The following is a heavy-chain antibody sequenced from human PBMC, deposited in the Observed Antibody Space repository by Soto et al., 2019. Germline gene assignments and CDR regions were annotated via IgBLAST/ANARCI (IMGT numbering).Heavy chain of an antibody. D-gene: IGHD3-3*01. CDR3: ARGPYYALWKGFSYFDD. V-gene: IGHV1-69*01. CDR2: IIPVFGTP. Sequence: QVQLAQSGAEVKKPGSSVKVSCKASGGTFNIYAISWVRQAPGQGLEWMAGIIPVFGTPSFAQKFRGRVTITAGESTDTAYMGLSSLGSEDTAFYYCARGPYYALWKGFSYFDDWGPETRVIVSS. J-gene: IGHJ4*02. CDR1: GGTFNIYA.